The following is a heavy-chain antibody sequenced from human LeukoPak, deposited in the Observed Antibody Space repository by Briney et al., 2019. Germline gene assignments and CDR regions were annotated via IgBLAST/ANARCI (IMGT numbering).Heavy chain of an antibody. CDR3: ARGSKYSSSLRLPNYYYYYMDV. D-gene: IGHD6-6*01. J-gene: IGHJ6*03. CDR1: GFTFSSYW. Sequence: GGSLRLSCAASGFTFSSYWMSWVRQAPGKGLEWVANIKQDGSEKYYVDSVKGRFTISRDNAKNSLYLQMNSLRAEDTAVYYCARGSKYSSSLRLPNYYYYYMDVWGKGTTVTVSS. CDR2: IKQDGSEK. V-gene: IGHV3-7*01.